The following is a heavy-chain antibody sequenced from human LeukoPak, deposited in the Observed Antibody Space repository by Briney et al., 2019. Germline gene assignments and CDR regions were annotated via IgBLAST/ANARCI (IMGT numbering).Heavy chain of an antibody. CDR2: ISSSGVST. Sequence: GGSLRLSCAASGFTVSSNYMSWVRQAPGKGLEWVSSISSSGVSTLHADSVRGRFTISRDNSKNTMSLQMNSLRAEDTAVYYCAKRSVSGNYFFDYWGQGALVTVSS. V-gene: IGHV3-23*01. D-gene: IGHD1-26*01. CDR1: GFTVSSNY. J-gene: IGHJ4*02. CDR3: AKRSVSGNYFFDY.